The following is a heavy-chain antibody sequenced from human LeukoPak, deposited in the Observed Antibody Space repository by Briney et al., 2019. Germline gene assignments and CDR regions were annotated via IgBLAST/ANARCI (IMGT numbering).Heavy chain of an antibody. CDR1: GFTPGVYA. V-gene: IGHV3-49*03. CDR3: TRHFTPYYGSGSYYKGTYYFDY. Sequence: SLRLSRTASGFTPGVYAMSAFRQAPGKGLGWGGVIRSKAYGGTTEHAASVKGRFTISRDDSKSIAYLQMNSLKPEDPAVYYCTRHFTPYYGSGSYYKGTYYFDYWGQGTLVTVSS. D-gene: IGHD3-10*01. CDR2: IRSKAYGGTT. J-gene: IGHJ4*02.